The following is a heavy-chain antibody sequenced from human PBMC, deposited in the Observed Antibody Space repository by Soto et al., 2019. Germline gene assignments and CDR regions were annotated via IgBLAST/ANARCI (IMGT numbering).Heavy chain of an antibody. V-gene: IGHV3-21*01. D-gene: IGHD6-6*01. CDR2: ISSSSSYI. J-gene: IGHJ5*02. Sequence: PGGSLRLSCAASGFTFSSYSMNWVRQAPGKGLEWVSSISSSSSYIYYADSVKGRFTISRDNAKNSLYLQMNSLRAEDTAVYYCARDWPPNESSSLFTTNNWFDPWGQGTLVTVSS. CDR3: ARDWPPNESSSLFTTNNWFDP. CDR1: GFTFSSYS.